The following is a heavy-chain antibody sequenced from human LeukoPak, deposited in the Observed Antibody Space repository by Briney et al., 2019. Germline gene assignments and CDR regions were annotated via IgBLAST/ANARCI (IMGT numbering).Heavy chain of an antibody. Sequence: SETLSLTCSVSGGSISSHYWSWIRQPPGKGLEWIGYIYYSGSTKYNPSLKSRVTISVDTPKNQFSLKLSSVTAADTAVYYCARGGTTVTPGLLWFDPWGQGTLVTVSS. CDR1: GGSISSHY. J-gene: IGHJ5*02. CDR2: IYYSGST. V-gene: IGHV4-59*11. CDR3: ARGGTTVTPGLLWFDP. D-gene: IGHD4-17*01.